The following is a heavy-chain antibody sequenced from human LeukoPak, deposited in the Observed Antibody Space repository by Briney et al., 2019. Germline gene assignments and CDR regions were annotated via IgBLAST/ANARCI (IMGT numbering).Heavy chain of an antibody. CDR3: ARDPRLSTSSFFDY. D-gene: IGHD6-6*01. CDR2: IWYDGSNK. Sequence: QPGRSLRLSCAASGFTFSSYGMHWVRQAPGKGLEWVAVIWYDGSNKYYADSVKGRFTISRDNSKNTLYLQMNSLRAEDTAVYYCARDPRLSTSSFFDYWGQGTLVTVFS. J-gene: IGHJ4*02. V-gene: IGHV3-33*01. CDR1: GFTFSSYG.